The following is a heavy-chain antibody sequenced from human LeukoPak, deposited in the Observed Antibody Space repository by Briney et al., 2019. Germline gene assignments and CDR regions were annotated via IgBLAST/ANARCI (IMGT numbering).Heavy chain of an antibody. CDR3: LVFLG. D-gene: IGHD3-3*01. CDR2: IKKDGSAQ. CDR1: GFTFSSYW. Sequence: GVSLRLSCAASGFTFSSYWMNWVRQAPGKGLEWVANIKKDGSAQYYANSVKGRFTISRDNAKSSLYLQMNSLRPEDTAVYYCLVFLGGGQGILVTVSS. J-gene: IGHJ4*02. V-gene: IGHV3-7*01.